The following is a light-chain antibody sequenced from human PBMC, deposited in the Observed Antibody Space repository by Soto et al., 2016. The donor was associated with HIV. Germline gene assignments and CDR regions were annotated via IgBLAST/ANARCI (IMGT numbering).Light chain of an antibody. J-gene: IGKJ1*01. Sequence: IQMTQSPSSLSASVGDRVTITCRASQGIRNSLAWYRQKSGKAPELLVYGAFTLESGVPSRFRGSGSGTECTLSISSLQPEDFATYYCQQYYTTPRTFGQGTKVEIK. CDR2: GAF. CDR1: QGIRNS. CDR3: QQYYTTPRT. V-gene: IGKV1-NL1*01.